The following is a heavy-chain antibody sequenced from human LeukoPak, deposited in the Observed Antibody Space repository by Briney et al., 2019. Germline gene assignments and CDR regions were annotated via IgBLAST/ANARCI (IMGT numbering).Heavy chain of an antibody. CDR1: GGSISSSSYY. D-gene: IGHD6-13*01. CDR2: IYYSGST. Sequence: SETLSLTCTVSGGSISSSSYYWGWIRQPPGKGLEWIGSIYYSGSTYYNPSLKSRVTISVDTSKNQFSLKLSSVTAADTAVYYCARVAAGPPADFDYWGQGTLVTVSS. V-gene: IGHV4-39*07. J-gene: IGHJ4*02. CDR3: ARVAAGPPADFDY.